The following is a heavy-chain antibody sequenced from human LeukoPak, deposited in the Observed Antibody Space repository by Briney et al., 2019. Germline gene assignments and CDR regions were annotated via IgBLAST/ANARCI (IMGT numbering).Heavy chain of an antibody. V-gene: IGHV4-38-2*02. Sequence: SEALSLTCTVSGYSISSGYYWGWIRQPPGKGLEWIGSIYHSGSTYYNPSLKSRVTISVDTSKNQFSLNLSSVTAADTAVYYCARTYDSPGYYSPDYYYMDVWGKGTTVTISS. D-gene: IGHD3-22*01. J-gene: IGHJ6*03. CDR3: ARTYDSPGYYSPDYYYMDV. CDR2: IYHSGST. CDR1: GYSISSGYY.